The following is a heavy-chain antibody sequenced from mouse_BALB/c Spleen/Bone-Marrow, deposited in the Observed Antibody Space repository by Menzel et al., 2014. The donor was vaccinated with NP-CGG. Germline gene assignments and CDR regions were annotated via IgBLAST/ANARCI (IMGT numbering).Heavy chain of an antibody. J-gene: IGHJ4*01. CDR2: IFPGDGDT. CDR3: ARSDGYRAMDY. Sequence: QVQLQQSGPELAKPGASVKISCKASGYAFSSSWMNWVKQRPGQGLEWIGRIFPGDGDTYYNGKFKGKATLTADKSSSTAYMQLSSLTSVDSAVYFCARSDGYRAMDYWGQGTSVTGSS. D-gene: IGHD2-3*01. CDR1: GYAFSSSW. V-gene: IGHV1-82*01.